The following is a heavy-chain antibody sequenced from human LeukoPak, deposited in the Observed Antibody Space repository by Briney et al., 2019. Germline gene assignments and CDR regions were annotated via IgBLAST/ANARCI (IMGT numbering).Heavy chain of an antibody. CDR3: ARGVLPYYYDSSGSEGV. V-gene: IGHV4-59*01. Sequence: SETLSLTCTVSGGSISSYYWSWIRQPPGKGLEWIGYIYYSGSTNYNPSLKSRVTISVDTSKNQFSLKLSSVTAVDTAVYYCARGVLPYYYDSSGSEGVWGQGTLVTVSS. CDR1: GGSISSYY. CDR2: IYYSGST. D-gene: IGHD3-22*01. J-gene: IGHJ4*02.